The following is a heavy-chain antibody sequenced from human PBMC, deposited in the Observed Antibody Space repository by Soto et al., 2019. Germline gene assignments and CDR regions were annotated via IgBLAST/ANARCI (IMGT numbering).Heavy chain of an antibody. J-gene: IGHJ5*02. Sequence: SETLSLTCTVSGGSISSSSYYWGWIRQPPGKGLEWIGSFYYGGSTYYNPSLKSRVTISVDTSKNQFSLKLSSVTAADTAVYYCASSGWGYSYGPPRPPGRWFDPWGQGTLVTVSS. CDR1: GGSISSSSYY. V-gene: IGHV4-39*01. CDR2: FYYGGST. CDR3: ASSGWGYSYGPPRPPGRWFDP. D-gene: IGHD5-18*01.